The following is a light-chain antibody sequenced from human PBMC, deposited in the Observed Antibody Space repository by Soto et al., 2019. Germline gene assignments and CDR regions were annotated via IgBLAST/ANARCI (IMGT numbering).Light chain of an antibody. CDR1: SSDVGGYNY. J-gene: IGLJ3*02. CDR3: SSYTSSSTSR. V-gene: IGLV2-14*01. CDR2: DVS. Sequence: QLVLTQPASVSGSPGQSITISCTGTSSDVGGYNYVSWYQQHPGKAPKLMIYDVSNRPSGVSNRFSGSKSGNTASLTISGLQAEDEADYYCSSYTSSSTSRFGGGTKLTVL.